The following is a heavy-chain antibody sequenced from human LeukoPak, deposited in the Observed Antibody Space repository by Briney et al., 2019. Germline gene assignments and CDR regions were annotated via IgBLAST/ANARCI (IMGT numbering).Heavy chain of an antibody. Sequence: GGSLILSCAASGFTFSNYWMHWVRQAPGKGLVWVSRLNSDGSSTSYADSVKGRFTISRDNAKNTLYLQMNSLRAEDTAVYYCASPRVYYDSSASPNDYWGQGTLVTVSS. J-gene: IGHJ4*02. CDR2: LNSDGSST. V-gene: IGHV3-74*01. CDR1: GFTFSNYW. CDR3: ASPRVYYDSSASPNDY. D-gene: IGHD3-22*01.